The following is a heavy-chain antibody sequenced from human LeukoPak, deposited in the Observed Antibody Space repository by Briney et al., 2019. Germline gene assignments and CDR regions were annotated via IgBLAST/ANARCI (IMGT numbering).Heavy chain of an antibody. CDR1: GYSINSGFY. Sequence: SETLSLTCTVSGYSINSGFYWGWIRQPPGKGLEWIGYIYYSGSTNYNPSLKSRVTISVDTSKNQFSLKLSSVTAADTAVYYCARVTPGIAVAGTRYWYFDLWGRGTLVTVSS. V-gene: IGHV4-61*01. CDR2: IYYSGST. CDR3: ARVTPGIAVAGTRYWYFDL. J-gene: IGHJ2*01. D-gene: IGHD6-19*01.